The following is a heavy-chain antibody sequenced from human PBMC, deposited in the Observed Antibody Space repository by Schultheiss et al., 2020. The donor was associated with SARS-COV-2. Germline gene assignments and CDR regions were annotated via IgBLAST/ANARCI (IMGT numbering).Heavy chain of an antibody. CDR3: ARVGWDLVVPAGWFDY. D-gene: IGHD2-2*01. CDR2: ISSSSSYI. V-gene: IGHV3-21*01. J-gene: IGHJ4*02. CDR1: GFTFSSYS. Sequence: GGSLRLSCAASGFTFSSYSMNWVRQAPGKGLEWVSSISSSSSYIYYADSVKGRFTISRDNAKNSLYLQMNSLRAEDTAVYYCARVGWDLVVPAGWFDYWGQGTLVTVSS.